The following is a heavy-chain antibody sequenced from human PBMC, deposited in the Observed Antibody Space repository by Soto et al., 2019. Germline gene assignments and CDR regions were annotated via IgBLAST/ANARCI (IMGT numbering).Heavy chain of an antibody. V-gene: IGHV3-23*01. Sequence: EMQLLESGGGLVQPGGSLRLSCTASGFTFSNYAMTWVRQAPGKGLNWVSTINNVGYIYDADSVKGRFTISRDDARNTLYLQMNSLRVEDTAVYYCAKRGAGSDRYNYGMDVWGQGTTVIVS. D-gene: IGHD6-19*01. CDR1: GFTFSNYA. J-gene: IGHJ6*02. CDR2: INNVGYI. CDR3: AKRGAGSDRYNYGMDV.